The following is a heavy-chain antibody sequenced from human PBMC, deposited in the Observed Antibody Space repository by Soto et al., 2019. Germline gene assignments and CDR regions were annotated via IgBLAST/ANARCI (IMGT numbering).Heavy chain of an antibody. CDR1: GFTFSDHY. D-gene: IGHD3-10*01. CDR3: VRAAYGSWRMDV. V-gene: IGHV3-72*01. CDR2: SRNKANSYST. J-gene: IGHJ6*02. Sequence: EVQLVDSGGGLVQPGGSLRLSCVASGFTFSDHYMDWVRQAPGKGLEWVARSRNKANSYSTEYAASVKGRFTISRDVSKNSLYFQKNSLKTEDTAVYYCVRAAYGSWRMDVWGQGTSVTVSS.